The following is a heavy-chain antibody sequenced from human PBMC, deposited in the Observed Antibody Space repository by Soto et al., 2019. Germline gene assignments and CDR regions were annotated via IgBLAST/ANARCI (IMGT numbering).Heavy chain of an antibody. CDR3: TRDRYCSSGSCDWYSHEYFGMDD. CDR1: GYTFSRYG. CDR2: ISTYNSNT. Sequence: ASVKVSCKASGYTFSRYGISWVRQAPGQGLDWMGWISTYNSNTNYAQSLKGRVTMSTDTFTSIVFMKLRRLTSDATAVYYCTRDRYCSSGSCDWYSHEYFGMDDWGHGTTVTVSS. D-gene: IGHD2-15*01. J-gene: IGHJ6*02. V-gene: IGHV1-18*01.